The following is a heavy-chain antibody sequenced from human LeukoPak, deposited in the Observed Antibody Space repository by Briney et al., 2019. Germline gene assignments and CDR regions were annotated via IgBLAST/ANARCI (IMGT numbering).Heavy chain of an antibody. CDR2: INHSGST. CDR3: MGQLVLERWSDP. D-gene: IGHD6-6*01. V-gene: IGHV4-34*01. Sequence: SETLSLTCAVYGGSFSGYYWSWIRQPPGKGLEWIGEINHSGSTNYNPSLKSRVTISVDTSKNQFSLKLSSVTAADTAVYYCMGQLVLERWSDPWGQGTLVTVSS. J-gene: IGHJ5*02. CDR1: GGSFSGYY.